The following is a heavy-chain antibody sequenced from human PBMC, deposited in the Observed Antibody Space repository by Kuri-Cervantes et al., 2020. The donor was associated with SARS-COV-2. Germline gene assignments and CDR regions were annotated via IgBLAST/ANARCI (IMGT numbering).Heavy chain of an antibody. V-gene: IGHV3-21*04. J-gene: IGHJ4*02. CDR1: GFTFDDFA. Sequence: GGSLRLSCAASGFTFDDFAMNWVRQAPGKGLEWVSSISSSSSYIYYADSVKGRFTISRDNAKNSLYLQMNSLRAEDAALYYCAAVGAAGTAGFDYWGQGTLVTVSS. CDR3: AAVGAAGTAGFDY. D-gene: IGHD1-26*01. CDR2: ISSSSSYI.